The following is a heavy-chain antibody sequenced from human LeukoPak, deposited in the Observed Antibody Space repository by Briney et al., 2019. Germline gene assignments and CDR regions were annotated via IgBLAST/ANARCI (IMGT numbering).Heavy chain of an antibody. D-gene: IGHD5-18*01. CDR1: GFTLSRYS. CDR3: ANSRGYSYGYSFDY. J-gene: IGHJ4*02. CDR2: ISTSSSYI. Sequence: GGSLRLSCVASGFTLSRYSMNWVRQAPGKGLEWVSSISTSSSYIYYEDSVKGRFTISRHNSKNSLYLQMNSLRAEDTAVYYCANSRGYSYGYSFDYWGQGTLVTVSS. V-gene: IGHV3-21*01.